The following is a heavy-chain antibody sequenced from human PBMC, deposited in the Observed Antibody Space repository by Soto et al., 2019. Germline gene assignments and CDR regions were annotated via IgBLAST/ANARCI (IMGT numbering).Heavy chain of an antibody. CDR1: GGTFSSCA. V-gene: IGHV1-69*06. Sequence: SVKVSCKASGGTFSSCAISWVRQAPGQGLEWMGWIIPIFGTANYAQKFQGRVTITADKSTSTAYMELSSLRSEDTAVYYCARGRHCSGGSCYSIGYYYGMDGWGQGTTVTVTS. J-gene: IGHJ6*02. CDR3: ARGRHCSGGSCYSIGYYYGMDG. CDR2: IIPIFGTA. D-gene: IGHD2-15*01.